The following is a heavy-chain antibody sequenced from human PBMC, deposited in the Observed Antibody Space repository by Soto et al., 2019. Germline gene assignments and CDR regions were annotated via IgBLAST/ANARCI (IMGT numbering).Heavy chain of an antibody. J-gene: IGHJ5*02. D-gene: IGHD4-17*01. CDR1: GYTFTTYD. Sequence: QVQLVQSGAEVKKPGASVKVSCKASGYTFTTYDLNWVRQAAGQGLEWLGWRSPNSDNTGYAQKFQGRVTMTRDTSISTAYMELSSLTPEDTAVYYCARDYGGNSGWFDPWGQGTLVTVSS. V-gene: IGHV1-8*01. CDR2: RSPNSDNT. CDR3: ARDYGGNSGWFDP.